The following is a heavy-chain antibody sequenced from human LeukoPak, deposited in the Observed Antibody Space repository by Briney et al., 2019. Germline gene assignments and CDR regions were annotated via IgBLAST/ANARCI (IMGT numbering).Heavy chain of an antibody. CDR2: RNHSGST. V-gene: IGHV4-34*01. CDR1: GGSFSGYY. Sequence: SGTLSLTCAVYGGSFSGYYWSWIRGPPGTGLEWIGERNHSGSTNYNPSLKSRVTISVDTSKNQFSLKLSSVTAADTPVYYCARLFPSAKSHYYYYYGMDVWGQGTTVTVSS. J-gene: IGHJ6*02. D-gene: IGHD3-10*01. CDR3: ARLFPSAKSHYYYYYGMDV.